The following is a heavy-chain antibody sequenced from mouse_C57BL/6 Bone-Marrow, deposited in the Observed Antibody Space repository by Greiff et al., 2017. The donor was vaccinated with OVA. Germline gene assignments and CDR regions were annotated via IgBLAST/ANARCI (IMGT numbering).Heavy chain of an antibody. Sequence: VQLQQSGPELVKPGASVKISCKASGYSFTSYYIHWVKQRPGQGLEWIGWIYPGSGNTKYNEKFKGKATLTADTSSSTAYMQLSSLTSEDSAVYYCARRDSNYPSYWYFDVWGTGTTVTVSS. CDR1: GYSFTSYY. J-gene: IGHJ1*03. CDR2: IYPGSGNT. D-gene: IGHD2-5*01. V-gene: IGHV1-66*01. CDR3: ARRDSNYPSYWYFDV.